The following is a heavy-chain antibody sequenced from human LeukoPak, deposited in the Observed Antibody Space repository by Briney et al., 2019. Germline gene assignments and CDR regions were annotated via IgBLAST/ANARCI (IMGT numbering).Heavy chain of an antibody. CDR1: GYTFTSYH. CDR3: VRDNSGLAGVSLDL. V-gene: IGHV1-18*04. CDR2: IGVRTGQT. J-gene: IGHJ4*02. D-gene: IGHD6-13*01. Sequence: GASVKVSCKASGYTFTSYHMHWVRQAPGQGLEWMGWIGVRTGQTQFAQQFRDRFTMTTNTSTTTAFMELKSLRPDDTAVYYCVRDNSGLAGVSLDLWGQGTQVIVSS.